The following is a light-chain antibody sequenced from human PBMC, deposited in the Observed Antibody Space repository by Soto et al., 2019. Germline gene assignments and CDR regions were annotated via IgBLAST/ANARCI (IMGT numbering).Light chain of an antibody. V-gene: IGKV3-20*01. CDR1: QSVNSDY. CDR3: HHSGCPPIT. CDR2: GAS. J-gene: IGKJ5*01. Sequence: GLTLSVGTVSLKTGERATLSCRASQSVNSDYLGWFQQKPGQAPRLLIYGASTRATGIPDRFSGSGSGTDFTLTISRLEPEDFAGYYCHHSGCPPITFAQGTLLEI.